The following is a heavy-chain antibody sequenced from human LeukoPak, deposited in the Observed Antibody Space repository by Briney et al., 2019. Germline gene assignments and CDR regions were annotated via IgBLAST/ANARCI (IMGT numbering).Heavy chain of an antibody. CDR1: GASISSSY. Sequence: NPSETLSLTCTVSGASISSSYWSWIRRPPGKGLEWIGFISYSGNTNYNPSLKSRVLMSVDTSNNQFSLSLKLSSVTAADTAVYYCARVGGPGWYDPWGQGTLATVSS. V-gene: IGHV4-59*01. CDR2: ISYSGNT. D-gene: IGHD1-26*01. CDR3: ARVGGPGWYDP. J-gene: IGHJ5*02.